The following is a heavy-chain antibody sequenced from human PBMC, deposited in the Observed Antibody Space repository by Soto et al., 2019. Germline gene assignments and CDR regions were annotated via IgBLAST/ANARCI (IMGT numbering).Heavy chain of an antibody. D-gene: IGHD1-1*01. V-gene: IGHV4-30-4*01. J-gene: IGHJ3*02. CDR3: ARVVFKLNVRAFDI. CDR2: IYYGGST. Sequence: SETLSLTCTVSGGSISIGDYYWIWIRQPPGKCLEWIGYIYYGGSTYYNPSLKSRVTISVDTSKNQFSLKLSSVTAADTAVYYCARVVFKLNVRAFDIWGQGTMVTVSS. CDR1: GGSISIGDYY.